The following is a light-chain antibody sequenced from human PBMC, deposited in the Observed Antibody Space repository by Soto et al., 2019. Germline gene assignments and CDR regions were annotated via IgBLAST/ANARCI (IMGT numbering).Light chain of an antibody. CDR1: SYNNGACYD. J-gene: IGLJ1*01. Sequence: QSVRTQAPSVSGAPGQRVTISCTGSSYNNGACYDVHWYQKVPGTAPKLLIYSNNNRPSGVPDRFSGSKSGTSASLAITGLQAEDEADYYCQSYDSSLSAPYVFGTGTKVTVL. V-gene: IGLV1-40*01. CDR3: QSYDSSLSAPYV. CDR2: SNN.